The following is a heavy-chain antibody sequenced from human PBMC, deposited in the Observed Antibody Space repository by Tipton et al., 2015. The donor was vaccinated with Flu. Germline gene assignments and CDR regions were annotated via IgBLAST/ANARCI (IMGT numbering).Heavy chain of an antibody. J-gene: IGHJ4*02. D-gene: IGHD1-1*01. Sequence: TLSLTCTVSGDSISTTIYYWGWVRQPPGKGLEWIGSIYYSGTTYYNPSLKSRVTISVDSSKNEFSLTLASLTAADTAVYYCAREGGGTYGFDSWGQGMLVTVSS. CDR1: GDSISTTIYY. CDR3: AREGGGTYGFDS. V-gene: IGHV4-39*07. CDR2: IYYSGTT.